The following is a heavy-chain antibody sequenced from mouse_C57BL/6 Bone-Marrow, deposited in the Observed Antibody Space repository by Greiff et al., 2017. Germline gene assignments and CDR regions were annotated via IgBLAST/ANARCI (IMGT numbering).Heavy chain of an antibody. CDR2: IHPNSGST. V-gene: IGHV1-64*01. Sequence: QVQLQQPGAELVKPGASVKLSCKASGYTFTSYWMHWVKQRPGQGLEWIGMIHPNSGSTNYNEKFKSKATLTVDKSSSTTYMQLSSLTSEDSAVYYCARNWDVYFDYWGQGTTLTVSS. J-gene: IGHJ2*01. CDR1: GYTFTSYW. D-gene: IGHD4-1*01. CDR3: ARNWDVYFDY.